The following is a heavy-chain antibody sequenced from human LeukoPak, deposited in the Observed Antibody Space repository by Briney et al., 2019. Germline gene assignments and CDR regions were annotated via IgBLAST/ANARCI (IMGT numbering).Heavy chain of an antibody. V-gene: IGHV4-61*02. D-gene: IGHD5-24*01. CDR3: ARDESDGYKLGAYAFDI. J-gene: IGHJ3*02. CDR2: IYTSGST. Sequence: SQTLSLTCTVSGGSISSGSYYWSWIRQPAGKGLEWIGRIYTSGSTNYNPSLKSRVTISVDTSKNQFSLKLSSVTAADTAVYYCARDESDGYKLGAYAFDIWGQGTMVTVSP. CDR1: GGSISSGSYY.